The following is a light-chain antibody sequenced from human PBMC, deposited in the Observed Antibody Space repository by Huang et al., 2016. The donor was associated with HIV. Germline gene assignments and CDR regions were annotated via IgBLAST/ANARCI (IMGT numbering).Light chain of an antibody. Sequence: AIQMTQSPSSLSASVGDRVTITCRASQGIRNDLGWYQQKPGKPPKLLIYAATSLQSGDPSRFSGSVSDTNFTLTISGLQPEVFATYVCLQDYSFPYTFGQGTEV. J-gene: IGKJ2*01. CDR1: QGIRND. V-gene: IGKV1-6*01. CDR3: LQDYSFPYT. CDR2: AAT.